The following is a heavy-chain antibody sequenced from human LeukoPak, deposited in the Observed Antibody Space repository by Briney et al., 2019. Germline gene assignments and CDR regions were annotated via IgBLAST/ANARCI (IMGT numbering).Heavy chain of an antibody. CDR3: ARNVGSGLDY. Sequence: ASVKVSCKASGYTFTTYYIHWVRQAPGQGLEWMGFINPSGGSTSYAQKFQGRVTMTRDMSTSTVYMDLSSLRSEDTAVYYCARNVGSGLDYWGQGTLVIVSS. CDR1: GYTFTTYY. CDR2: INPSGGST. V-gene: IGHV1-46*03. J-gene: IGHJ4*02. D-gene: IGHD3-10*01.